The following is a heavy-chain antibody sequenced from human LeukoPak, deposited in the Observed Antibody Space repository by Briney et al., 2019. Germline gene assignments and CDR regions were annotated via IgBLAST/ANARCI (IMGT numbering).Heavy chain of an antibody. CDR1: GFTLSSYE. V-gene: IGHV3-48*03. CDR3: AELGITMIGGV. J-gene: IGHJ6*04. Sequence: PGGSLRLSCTASGFTLSSYEMSWIRQAPGKGLEWVSSIDYSGGSTIYYADSVKGRFTISRDNAKNSLYLQMNSLRAEDTAVYYCAELGITMIGGVWGKGTTVTISS. CDR2: IDYSGGSTI. D-gene: IGHD3-10*02.